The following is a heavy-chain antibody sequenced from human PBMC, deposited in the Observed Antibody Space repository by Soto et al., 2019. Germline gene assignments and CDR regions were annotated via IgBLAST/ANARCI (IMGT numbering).Heavy chain of an antibody. Sequence: GASGKVSCKASGYTFTSYGMNWVRQAPGQGLEWMGWISAYNGNTNYAQNLQGRVTMTTDASTRTVYMELRSLRSDDTAVYYCARDVNYYDTSGYYYYYYWGQGTLVTVSS. V-gene: IGHV1-18*01. CDR1: GYTFTSYG. CDR3: ARDVNYYDTSGYYYYYY. CDR2: ISAYNGNT. D-gene: IGHD3-22*01. J-gene: IGHJ4*02.